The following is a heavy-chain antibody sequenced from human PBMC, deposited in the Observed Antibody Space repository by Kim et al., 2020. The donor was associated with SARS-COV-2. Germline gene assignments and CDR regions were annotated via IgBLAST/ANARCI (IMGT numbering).Heavy chain of an antibody. CDR1: GGTFSSYT. CDR3: ARGYGSGSYWDY. V-gene: IGHV1-69*02. CDR2: IIPILGIA. J-gene: IGHJ4*02. Sequence: SVKVSCKASGGTFSSYTISWVRQAPGQGLEWMGRIIPILGIANYAQKFQGRVTITADKSTSTAYMELSSLRSEDTAVYYCARGYGSGSYWDYWGQGTLVTVSS. D-gene: IGHD3-10*01.